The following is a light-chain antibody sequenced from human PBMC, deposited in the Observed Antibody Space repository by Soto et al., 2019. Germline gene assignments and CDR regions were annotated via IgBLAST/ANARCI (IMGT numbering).Light chain of an antibody. Sequence: DIVMTQSPDSLAVSLGERATINCKSSQSVLYNSNNKNYVAWYKQRPGQPPKLLIYWASTRESGVPDRFSGSGSGTDFTLTITSLQAEDVAVYYCQQYESTPPTFGQGTKLEIK. CDR2: WAS. J-gene: IGKJ2*01. V-gene: IGKV4-1*01. CDR1: QSVLYNSNNKNY. CDR3: QQYESTPPT.